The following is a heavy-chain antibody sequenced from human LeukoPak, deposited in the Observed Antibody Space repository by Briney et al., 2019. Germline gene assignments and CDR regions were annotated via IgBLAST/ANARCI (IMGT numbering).Heavy chain of an antibody. V-gene: IGHV4-59*01. J-gene: IGHJ4*02. Sequence: SETLSLTCTVSGRSISSYYWSWIRQPPGKGLEWIGYIYYSGSTNYNPSLKSRVTISVDTSKNQFSLKLSSVTAADTAVYYCARSTGDYWGQGTLVTVSS. CDR2: IYYSGST. CDR3: ARSTGDY. CDR1: GRSISSYY.